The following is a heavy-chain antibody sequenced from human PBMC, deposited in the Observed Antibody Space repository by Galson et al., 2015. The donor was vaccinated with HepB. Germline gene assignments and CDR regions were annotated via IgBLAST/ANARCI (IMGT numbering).Heavy chain of an antibody. CDR1: GFTFSDYY. V-gene: IGHV3-11*01. J-gene: IGHJ5*02. Sequence: SLRLSCAASGFTFSDYYMSWIRQAPGKGLEWVSYISSSGSTIYYADSVKGRFTISRDNAKNSLYLQMNSLRAEDTAVYYCARDGDDSSGYYNWFDPWGQGTLVTVSS. D-gene: IGHD3-22*01. CDR2: ISSSGSTI. CDR3: ARDGDDSSGYYNWFDP.